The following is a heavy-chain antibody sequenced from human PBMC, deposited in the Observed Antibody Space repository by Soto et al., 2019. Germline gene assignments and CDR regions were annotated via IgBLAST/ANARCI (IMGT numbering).Heavy chain of an antibody. CDR2: IYYSGST. V-gene: IGHV4-39*01. D-gene: IGHD6-19*01. Sequence: PSETLSLTCTVSGGSISSSSYYWGWIRQPPGKGLEWIGSIYYSGSTYYNPSLKSRVTISVDTSKNQFSLKLSSVTAADTAVYYCARPAGSSGWYGGWFDPWGQGTLVTVSS. CDR3: ARPAGSSGWYGGWFDP. CDR1: GGSISSSSYY. J-gene: IGHJ5*02.